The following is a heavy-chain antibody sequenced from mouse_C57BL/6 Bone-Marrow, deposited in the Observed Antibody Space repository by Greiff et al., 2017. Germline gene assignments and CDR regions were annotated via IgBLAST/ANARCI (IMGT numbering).Heavy chain of an antibody. CDR3: ARLEFDGSSGDWYFDV. CDR1: GYTFTSYD. J-gene: IGHJ1*03. CDR2: IYPRDGST. Sequence: QVQLQQSGPELVKPGASVKLSCKASGYTFTSYDINWVKQRPGQGLEWIGWIYPRDGSTKYNEKFKGKATLAVDKSSSTAYRELLSLTSEDSAVYFCARLEFDGSSGDWYFDVWGTGTTVTGSS. D-gene: IGHD1-1*01. V-gene: IGHV1-85*01.